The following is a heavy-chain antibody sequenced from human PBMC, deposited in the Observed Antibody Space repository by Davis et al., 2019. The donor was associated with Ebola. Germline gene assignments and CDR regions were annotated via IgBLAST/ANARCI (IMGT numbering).Heavy chain of an antibody. J-gene: IGHJ1*01. Sequence: PSETLSLTCAVSGYSISSGYYWGWIRQPPGKGLEWIGSIYHSGSTYYNPSLKSRVTISVDTSKNQFSLKLSSVTAADTAVYYCAREKEYSSSQYFQHWGQGTLVTVSS. CDR3: AREKEYSSSQYFQH. CDR1: GYSISSGYY. V-gene: IGHV4-38-2*02. CDR2: IYHSGST. D-gene: IGHD6-6*01.